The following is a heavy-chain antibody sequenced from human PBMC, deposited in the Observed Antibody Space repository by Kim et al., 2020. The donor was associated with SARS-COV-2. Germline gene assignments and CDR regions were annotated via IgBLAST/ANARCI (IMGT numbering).Heavy chain of an antibody. V-gene: IGHV4-4*02. Sequence: LKSRVTISVDKSKNQFSLKLSSVTAADKAVYYCARDRPDYSNYFFQSWFDPWGQGTLVTVSS. D-gene: IGHD4-4*01. J-gene: IGHJ5*02. CDR3: ARDRPDYSNYFFQSWFDP.